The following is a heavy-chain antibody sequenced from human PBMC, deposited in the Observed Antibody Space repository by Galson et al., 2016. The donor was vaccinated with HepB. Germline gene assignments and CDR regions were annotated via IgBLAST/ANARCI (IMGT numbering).Heavy chain of an antibody. D-gene: IGHD3-16*02. CDR3: ARGRRELSFNDY. CDR1: DESFIDNY. V-gene: IGHV4-34*01. CDR2: INHRGRT. J-gene: IGHJ4*02. Sequence: SETLSLTCSVSDESFIDNYWTWIRQPPGKGLEWIGEINHRGRTNYNPSLKSRVTLSIDASKKQFSLTVTSTTPADTAVYYCARGRRELSFNDYWGPGTLVTVSS.